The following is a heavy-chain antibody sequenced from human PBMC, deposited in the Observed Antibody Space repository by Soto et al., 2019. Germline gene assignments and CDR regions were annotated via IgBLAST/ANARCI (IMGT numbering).Heavy chain of an antibody. D-gene: IGHD4-4*01. CDR2: ISHDGVTK. Sequence: GGSLRLSCAASGSSFPKYPMHWVRQTPDKGLEWVAVISHDGVTKNSADSVKGRSSISRDNSRNTLYLEMNSLRTEDTAMYYCVRGGYSSSWDILDPWGQGTLVTVSS. V-gene: IGHV3-30-3*01. J-gene: IGHJ5*02. CDR3: VRGGYSSSWDILDP. CDR1: GSSFPKYP.